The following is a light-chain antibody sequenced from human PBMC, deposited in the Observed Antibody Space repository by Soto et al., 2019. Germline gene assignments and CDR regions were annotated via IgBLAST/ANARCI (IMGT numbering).Light chain of an antibody. CDR1: SSDIGGYNF. CDR3: SSYAGINNLV. J-gene: IGLJ2*01. CDR2: DVS. V-gene: IGLV2-8*01. Sequence: QSVLTQPPSASGSPGQSVTISCTGTSSDIGGYNFVSWYQHHPGKAPKLMIYDVSKRPSGVPDRFSGSKSGNTASLTVSGLQADDEADYYCSSYAGINNLVFGGGTKLTVL.